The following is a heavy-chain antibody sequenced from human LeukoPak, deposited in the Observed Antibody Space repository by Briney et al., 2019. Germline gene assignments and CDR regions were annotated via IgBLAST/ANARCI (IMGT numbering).Heavy chain of an antibody. CDR1: GYTFTSYG. Sequence: ASVKVSCKASGYTFTSYGINWVRQAPGQGLEWMGWISAYNGNTNYAQKLQGRVTMTTDTSTSTAYMELRSLRSDDTAVYYCARGTEPGHSSGSYFFDSWGQGTLVTVSS. CDR3: ARGTEPGHSSGSYFFDS. CDR2: ISAYNGNT. D-gene: IGHD6-19*01. J-gene: IGHJ4*02. V-gene: IGHV1-18*01.